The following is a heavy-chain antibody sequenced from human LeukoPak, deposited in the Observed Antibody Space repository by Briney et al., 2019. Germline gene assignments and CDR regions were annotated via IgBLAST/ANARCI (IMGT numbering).Heavy chain of an antibody. CDR1: GFPFSSYW. J-gene: IGHJ6*03. V-gene: IGHV3-7*01. CDR3: ARDYDYMDV. D-gene: IGHD3-16*01. Sequence: GGSLSLSCAASGFPFSSYWMSWVRQAPGKGVEWVSKINQDERQKYYVDSVKGRLTISRDNAKNSLYLQMNSLRAEDTAVYYCARDYDYMDVWGRGTTVTVSS. CDR2: INQDERQK.